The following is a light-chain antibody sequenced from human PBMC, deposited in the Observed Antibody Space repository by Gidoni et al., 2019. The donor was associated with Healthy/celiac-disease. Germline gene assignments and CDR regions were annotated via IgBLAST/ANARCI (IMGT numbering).Light chain of an antibody. CDR2: KAS. Sequence: DIQMTQSPSTLSASVGDRVTITCRASQSISSWLAWYQQKPGKAPKLLIYKASSLESGVPSRFSGSGSGTEFTLTISSLQPDYFATYYCQQYNSYSYTFXQXTKLEIK. V-gene: IGKV1-5*03. J-gene: IGKJ2*01. CDR1: QSISSW. CDR3: QQYNSYSYT.